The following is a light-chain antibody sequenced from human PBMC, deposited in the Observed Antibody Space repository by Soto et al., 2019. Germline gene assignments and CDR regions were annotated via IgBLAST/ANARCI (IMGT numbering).Light chain of an antibody. CDR3: SSYTSSSTLA. V-gene: IGLV2-8*01. Sequence: QSALTQPPSASGSPGQSVAISCTGTSSDVGGQNYVSWYQQHPGKAPKLIIYAVTERPSGVPDRFSGSKSGNTASLTISGLQAEDEADYYCSSYTSSSTLAFGTGTKVTVL. CDR2: AVT. J-gene: IGLJ1*01. CDR1: SSDVGGQNY.